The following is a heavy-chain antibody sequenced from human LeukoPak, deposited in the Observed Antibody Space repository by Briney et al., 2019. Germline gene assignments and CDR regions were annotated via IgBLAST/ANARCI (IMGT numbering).Heavy chain of an antibody. Sequence: PSGTLSLTCAVSGGSISSSNWWSWVRQPPGKGLEWIGEIYHSGSTNYNPSLKSRVTISVDKSKNQFSLKLSSVTAADTAVYYCARETSYRSGLFFDYWGQGTLVTVSS. V-gene: IGHV4-4*02. D-gene: IGHD6-19*01. CDR1: GGSISSSNW. CDR3: ARETSYRSGLFFDY. CDR2: IYHSGST. J-gene: IGHJ4*02.